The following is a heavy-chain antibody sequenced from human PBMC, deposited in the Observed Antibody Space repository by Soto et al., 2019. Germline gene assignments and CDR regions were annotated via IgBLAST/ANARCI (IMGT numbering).Heavy chain of an antibody. J-gene: IGHJ6*02. D-gene: IGHD3-3*01. Sequence: ASVKVSCKASGYTFTSYDINWVRQATGQGLEWMGWMNPNSGNTGYAQKFQGRVTMTRNTSISTAYMELSSLRSEDTAVYYCARGLVRYYDLWSGYTRAVGMDVWGQGTTVTVSS. V-gene: IGHV1-8*01. CDR3: ARGLVRYYDLWSGYTRAVGMDV. CDR2: MNPNSGNT. CDR1: GYTFTSYD.